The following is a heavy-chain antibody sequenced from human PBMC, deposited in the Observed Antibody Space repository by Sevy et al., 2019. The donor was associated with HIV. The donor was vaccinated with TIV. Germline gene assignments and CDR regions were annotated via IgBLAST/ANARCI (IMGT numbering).Heavy chain of an antibody. D-gene: IGHD1-7*01. J-gene: IGHJ3*02. V-gene: IGHV3-15*01. CDR3: TTDGVGYYNWNYEVFDI. CDR1: GFTFSNAW. CDR2: IKSKTDGGTT. Sequence: GSLRLSCAASGFTFSNAWMSWVRQAPGKGLEWVGRIKSKTDGGTTDYAAPVKGRFTISRDDSKNTLYLQMNSLKTEDTAVYYCTTDGVGYYNWNYEVFDIWGQGTMVTVSS.